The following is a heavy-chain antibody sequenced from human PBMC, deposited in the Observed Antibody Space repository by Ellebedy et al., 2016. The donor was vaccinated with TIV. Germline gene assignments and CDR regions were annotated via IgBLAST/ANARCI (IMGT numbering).Heavy chain of an antibody. V-gene: IGHV3-23*01. D-gene: IGHD2-15*01. CDR2: TSGSSDSR. CDR3: AKGRGGSSYSSLDV. CDR1: GFTFSNYA. Sequence: PGGSLRLSCAASGFTFSNYAMNCVRQAPGKGPEWVSVTSGSSDSRDYADSVKGRFTISRDNSQNTLYLQMNSLRAEDTAVYYCAKGRGGSSYSSLDVWGQGTTVTVSS. J-gene: IGHJ6*02.